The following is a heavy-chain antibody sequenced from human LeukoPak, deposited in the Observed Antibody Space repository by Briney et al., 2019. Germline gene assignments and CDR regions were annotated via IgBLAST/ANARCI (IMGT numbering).Heavy chain of an antibody. Sequence: GXSLRXSCAASGFTFSNYWMHWVRQAPGKGLVWVSCISGDGGSTIYADSVKGRFTISRDNAKNTLYLQMNSLRAEDTAVYYCARGYSSSWSLGYWGQGTLVTVSS. CDR2: ISGDGGST. CDR3: ARGYSSSWSLGY. CDR1: GFTFSNYW. V-gene: IGHV3-74*01. D-gene: IGHD6-13*01. J-gene: IGHJ4*02.